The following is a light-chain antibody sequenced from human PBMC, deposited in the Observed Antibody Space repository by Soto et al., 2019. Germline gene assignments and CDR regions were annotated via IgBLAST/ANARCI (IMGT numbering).Light chain of an antibody. Sequence: DVQMTQSPSSLSALVGDRVTITCRASQSVSRYLNWYQHKPGKAPKLLINAASNLRSGVPSRFSGSGSGTDFTLTIYGLQPEDFAVYYCQQSYNTPPITFGQGTRLELK. J-gene: IGKJ5*01. V-gene: IGKV1-39*01. CDR1: QSVSRY. CDR3: QQSYNTPPIT. CDR2: AAS.